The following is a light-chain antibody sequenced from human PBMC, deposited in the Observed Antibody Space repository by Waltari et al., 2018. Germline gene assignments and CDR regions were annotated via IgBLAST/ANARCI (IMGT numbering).Light chain of an antibody. J-gene: IGKJ4*01. V-gene: IGKV1-17*01. CDR2: NDT. CDR3: LQHNSYPLT. CDR1: QGINSY. Sequence: DIQMTQSPSSLSASVGDTVTITCRASQGINSYLNWFQQKPGKPPKHLIYNDTTLQSRVPSRFSCSVSGTEFTLTISSMQPEDLATYYCLQHNSYPLTFGGGTKVEIK.